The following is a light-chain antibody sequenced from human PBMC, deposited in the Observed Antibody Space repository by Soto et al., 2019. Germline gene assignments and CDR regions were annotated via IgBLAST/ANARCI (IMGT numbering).Light chain of an antibody. CDR3: QQYGSSSSWT. CDR1: QSVSSSY. Sequence: EIVLTQSSGTLSLSPGERATLSCRASQSVSSSYLAWYQQKPGQAPRLLIYGASSRATGIPDRFSGSGSGTDFTLTINRLESEDFAVYYCQQYGSSSSWTFGQGTKVDIK. V-gene: IGKV3-20*01. CDR2: GAS. J-gene: IGKJ1*01.